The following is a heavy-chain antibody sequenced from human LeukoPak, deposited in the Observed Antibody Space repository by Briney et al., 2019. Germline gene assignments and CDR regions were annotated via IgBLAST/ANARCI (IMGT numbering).Heavy chain of an antibody. CDR3: AKDKARYSSGWWAWFDP. CDR1: GFTFSSYE. CDR2: ISSSGSTI. D-gene: IGHD6-19*01. V-gene: IGHV3-48*03. J-gene: IGHJ5*02. Sequence: AGGSLRLSCAASGFTFSSYEMNWVRQAPGKGLEWVSYISSSGSTIYYADSVKGRFTISRDNAKNSLYLQMNSLRAEDTAVYYCAKDKARYSSGWWAWFDPWGQGTLVTVSS.